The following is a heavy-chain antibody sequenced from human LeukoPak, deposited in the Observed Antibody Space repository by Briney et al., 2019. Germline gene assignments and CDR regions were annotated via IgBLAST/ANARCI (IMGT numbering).Heavy chain of an antibody. CDR2: ISSSSSTI. J-gene: IGHJ4*02. D-gene: IGHD3-3*01. CDR1: GFTFSTYT. CDR3: ASIYDFWSGGAGY. V-gene: IGHV3-48*01. Sequence: GGSLRLSCAASGFTFSTYTMNWVRQAPGKGLEWVSYISSSSSTIYYGDSVKGRFTVSRDNAKNSLYLQMNSLRSEDTAVYYCASIYDFWSGGAGYWGQGTLVTVSS.